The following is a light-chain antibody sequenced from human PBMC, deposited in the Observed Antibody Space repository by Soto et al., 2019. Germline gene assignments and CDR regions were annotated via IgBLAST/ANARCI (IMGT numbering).Light chain of an antibody. J-gene: IGKJ1*01. Sequence: EIVLTQSPGTLSLSPGERATLSCRASQSVSSSYLAWYQQKPGQAPRLLIYGASSRATGIPDRFSGSGSGTDFTLTISRLEPEVFSVYYCQQYGSSHTFGEGTKVEIK. V-gene: IGKV3-20*01. CDR2: GAS. CDR3: QQYGSSHT. CDR1: QSVSSSY.